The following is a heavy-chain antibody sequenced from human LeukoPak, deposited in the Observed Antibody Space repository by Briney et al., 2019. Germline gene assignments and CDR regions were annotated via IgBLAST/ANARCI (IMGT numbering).Heavy chain of an antibody. CDR3: AKDTYPFNDYGDFGVDY. CDR2: IYSGGST. J-gene: IGHJ4*02. Sequence: GGSLRLSCAASGFTVSSNYMSWVRQAPGKGLEWVSVIYSGGSTYYADSVKGRFTISRDNSKNTLYLQMNSLRAEDTAVYYCAKDTYPFNDYGDFGVDYWGQGTLVTVSS. CDR1: GFTVSSNY. V-gene: IGHV3-53*01. D-gene: IGHD4-17*01.